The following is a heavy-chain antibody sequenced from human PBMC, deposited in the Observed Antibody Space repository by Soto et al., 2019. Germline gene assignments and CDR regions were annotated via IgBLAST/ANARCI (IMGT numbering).Heavy chain of an antibody. D-gene: IGHD3-10*01. CDR3: ARGRKVRGVDY. CDR2: INHSGST. J-gene: IGHJ4*02. Sequence: SETLSLTCAVYGGSFSGYYWSWIRQPPGKGLEWIGEINHSGSTNYNPSLKSRVTISADTSKNQFSLKLSSVTAADTAVYYCARGRKVRGVDYWGQGTLVTVSS. V-gene: IGHV4-34*01. CDR1: GGSFSGYY.